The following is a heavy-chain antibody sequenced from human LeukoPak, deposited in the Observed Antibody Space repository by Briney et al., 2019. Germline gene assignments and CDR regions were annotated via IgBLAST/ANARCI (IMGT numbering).Heavy chain of an antibody. CDR3: AKEIDTLGTNAFDI. V-gene: IGHV3-43*02. CDR2: ISGDGGST. J-gene: IGHJ3*02. D-gene: IGHD2-15*01. Sequence: GGSLRLSCAASGFTFDDYAMHWVRHAPGKGLESVSLISGDGGSTYYADSVRGRFTISRDNSKNSLYLQMDSLRTEDTAFYYCAKEIDTLGTNAFDIWGQGTMVTVSS. CDR1: GFTFDDYA.